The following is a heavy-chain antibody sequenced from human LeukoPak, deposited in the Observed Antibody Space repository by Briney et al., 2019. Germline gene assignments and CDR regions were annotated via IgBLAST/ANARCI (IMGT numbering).Heavy chain of an antibody. J-gene: IGHJ4*02. V-gene: IGHV1-18*01. CDR1: GYIFTNYD. D-gene: IGHD1-7*01. Sequence: ASVKVSCKASGYIFTNYDINWVRQATGQGHEWMGWIGTYNGHTNYAQRLQGRITLTTDTSTSTAYMELKSLRSDDTAVYYCARMSNWKYQGFESWGQGTLVTVSS. CDR3: ARMSNWKYQGFES. CDR2: IGTYNGHT.